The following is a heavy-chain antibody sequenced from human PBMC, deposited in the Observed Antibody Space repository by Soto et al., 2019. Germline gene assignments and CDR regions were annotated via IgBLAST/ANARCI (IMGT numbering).Heavy chain of an antibody. Sequence: PSETLSLTCAVYGGSFMGYYWSWIRQPPRKGLEWIGEINHSGSTNYNPSLKSRVTISVDTSKNQFSLKLTSVTAADTAVYYCARVGYSSSWYRRGAFDIWGQGTMVTVSS. J-gene: IGHJ3*02. V-gene: IGHV4-34*01. D-gene: IGHD6-13*01. CDR3: ARVGYSSSWYRRGAFDI. CDR1: GGSFMGYY. CDR2: INHSGST.